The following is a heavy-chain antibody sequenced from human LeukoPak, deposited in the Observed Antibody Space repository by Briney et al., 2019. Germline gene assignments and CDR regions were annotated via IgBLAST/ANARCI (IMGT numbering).Heavy chain of an antibody. CDR2: INHSGST. J-gene: IGHJ4*02. D-gene: IGHD3-22*01. CDR3: ARGLGTMIQ. Sequence: PSETLSLTCAVYGGSFSGYYWSWIRQPPGKGLEWIGEINHSGSTNYNPSLKSRVTISVDTSKNQFSLKLSSVTAADTAVYYCARGLGTMIQWGQGILVTVSS. CDR1: GGSFSGYY. V-gene: IGHV4-34*01.